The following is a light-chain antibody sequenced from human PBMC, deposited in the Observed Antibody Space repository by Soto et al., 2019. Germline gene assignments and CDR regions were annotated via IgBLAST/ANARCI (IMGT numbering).Light chain of an antibody. CDR2: EVF. CDR1: QSLLHTDGKTY. V-gene: IGKV2D-29*01. Sequence: DVVMTQTPLSLSVTPGQPASISCKSSQSLLHTDGKTYLYWYLQKPGHPPQLLIYEVFNRFSGVPDRCSGRGSRTDLTLKISRVEAEDVGTYYCLKTLRPLLTFGGGTKVEI. CDR3: LKTLRPLLT. J-gene: IGKJ4*01.